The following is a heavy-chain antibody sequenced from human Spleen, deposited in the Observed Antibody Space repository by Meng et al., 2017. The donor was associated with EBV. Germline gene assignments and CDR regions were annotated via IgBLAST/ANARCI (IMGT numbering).Heavy chain of an antibody. J-gene: IGHJ4*02. Sequence: QVQLVESGGGVVQPGGSLRLSCAVSGFTVTSFAMHWVRQAPGKGLQWVSVIGYDGGNKYYADSVKGRFTIFRDNSKNTLYLEMNSLRAEDTAVYHCARDSAQVVDYWGQGTLVTVYS. CDR3: ARDSAQVVDY. CDR1: GFTVTSFA. D-gene: IGHD1-26*01. V-gene: IGHV3-33*01. CDR2: IGYDGGNK.